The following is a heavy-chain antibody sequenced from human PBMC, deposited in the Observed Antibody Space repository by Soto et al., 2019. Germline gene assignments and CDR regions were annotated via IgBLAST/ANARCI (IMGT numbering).Heavy chain of an antibody. CDR1: GFTFSSYS. V-gene: IGHV3-21*01. CDR3: ARDGSNYVDYYGMDV. Sequence: GSLRLSCAASGFTFSSYSMNWVRQAPGKGLEWVSSISSSSSYIYYADSVKGRFTISRDNAKNSPYLQMNSLRAEDTAVYYCARDGSNYVDYYGMDVWGQGTTVTVSS. D-gene: IGHD4-4*01. J-gene: IGHJ6*02. CDR2: ISSSSSYI.